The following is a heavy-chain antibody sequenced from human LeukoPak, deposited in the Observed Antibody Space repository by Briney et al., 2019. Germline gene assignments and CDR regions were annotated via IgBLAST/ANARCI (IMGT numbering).Heavy chain of an antibody. J-gene: IGHJ4*02. CDR2: MRRDGNEI. CDR3: AILCWGNQLAGFDS. V-gene: IGHV3-7*01. Sequence: PGGSLRLSCSASGFTFSTYWMSWVRQAPGKGLEWVANMRRDGNEIYYLDSVRGRFTISRHNAKNSLYLQMNSLRAEDTAVYYCAILCWGNQLAGFDSWGQGTLVTVSS. CDR1: GFTFSTYW. D-gene: IGHD3-10*02.